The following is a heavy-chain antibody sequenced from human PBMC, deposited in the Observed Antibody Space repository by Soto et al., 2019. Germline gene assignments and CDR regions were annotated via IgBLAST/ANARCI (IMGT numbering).Heavy chain of an antibody. Sequence: EVQLVESGGGLVQPGGSLRLSCATSEFTFSSYYMSWVRQPPGKGLEWVANIKQDGSEKYYVDSVKGRFTISRDNAKNLMHLQMNSLRAEDTAVYYGARDGYSSGFDIWGQGTMVTVSS. J-gene: IGHJ3*02. CDR3: ARDGYSSGFDI. CDR1: EFTFSSYY. D-gene: IGHD5-18*01. CDR2: IKQDGSEK. V-gene: IGHV3-7*01.